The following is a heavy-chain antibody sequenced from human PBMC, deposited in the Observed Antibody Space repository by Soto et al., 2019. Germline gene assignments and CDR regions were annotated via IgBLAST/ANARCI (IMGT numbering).Heavy chain of an antibody. D-gene: IGHD6-13*01. V-gene: IGHV3-23*01. J-gene: IGHJ1*01. Sequence: GGSLRLSCAASGFTFSSYAMSWVRQAPGKGLEWVSAISGSGGSTYYADSVKGRFTISRDNSKNTLYLQMNSLRAEDTAIYYCAKDRSPNSSSWYGPEYFQHWGQGTLVTVSS. CDR1: GFTFSSYA. CDR3: AKDRSPNSSSWYGPEYFQH. CDR2: ISGSGGST.